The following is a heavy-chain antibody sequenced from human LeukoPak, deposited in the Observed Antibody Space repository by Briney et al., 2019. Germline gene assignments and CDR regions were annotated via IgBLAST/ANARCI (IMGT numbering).Heavy chain of an antibody. CDR3: AKYYYYMDV. CDR2: ISGSGATT. Sequence: PGGSLRLSCVASGFNFNMFWMGWVRQAPGKGLEWVASISGSGATTYYADSVKGRFTISRDNSKNTLYLQMNSLRVEDTAVYYCAKYYYYMDVWGKGTTVTVSS. J-gene: IGHJ6*03. V-gene: IGHV3-23*01. CDR1: GFNFNMFW.